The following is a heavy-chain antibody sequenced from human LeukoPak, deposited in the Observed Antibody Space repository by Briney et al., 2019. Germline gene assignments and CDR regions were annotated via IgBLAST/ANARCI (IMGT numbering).Heavy chain of an antibody. Sequence: PGGSLRLSCAASGFTFSSYSMNWVRQAPGMGLEWVSSISSSSTYIYYADSVKGRFTISRDNTKNSLYLQMNSLRAEDTAVHYCARFQGAHYWGQGTLVTVSS. CDR1: GFTFSSYS. V-gene: IGHV3-21*01. CDR2: ISSSSTYI. CDR3: ARFQGAHY. D-gene: IGHD4/OR15-4a*01. J-gene: IGHJ4*02.